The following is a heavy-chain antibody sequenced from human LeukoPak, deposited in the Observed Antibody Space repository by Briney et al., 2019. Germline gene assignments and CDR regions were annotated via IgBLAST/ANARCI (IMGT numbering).Heavy chain of an antibody. V-gene: IGHV1-69*13. CDR3: ARDGYLTEEYYYYYYMDV. D-gene: IGHD5-12*01. Sequence: SVKVSCKAPGGTFSSYAISWVRQAPGQGLEWMGGIIPIFGTANYAQKFQGRVTITADESTSTAYMELSSLRSEDTAVYYCARDGYLTEEYYYYYYMDVWGKGTTVTVSS. CDR1: GGTFSSYA. J-gene: IGHJ6*03. CDR2: IIPIFGTA.